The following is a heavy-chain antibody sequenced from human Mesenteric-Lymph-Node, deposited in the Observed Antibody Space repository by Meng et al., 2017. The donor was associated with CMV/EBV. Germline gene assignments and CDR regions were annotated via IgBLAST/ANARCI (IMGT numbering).Heavy chain of an antibody. D-gene: IGHD2-2*01. V-gene: IGHV4-31*10. CDR3: GRERCSRDYCYFDY. J-gene: IGHJ4*02. CDR1: GGYISSGGHY. CDR2: IYYSGSN. Sequence: SGGYISSGGHYWNWHGQHPDKGMEWIGYIYYSGSNYYNTALKSRVTITVDTYKTQFTLRPTSVAAEDTAVDYCGRERCSRDYCYFDYWGQGTLVTVSS.